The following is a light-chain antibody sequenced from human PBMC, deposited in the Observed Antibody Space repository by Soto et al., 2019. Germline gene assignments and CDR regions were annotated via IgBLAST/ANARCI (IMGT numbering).Light chain of an antibody. CDR3: GTWDSSGV. J-gene: IGLJ2*01. V-gene: IGLV1-51*01. Sequence: QAVVTQPPSVSAAPGQKVTISCSGSSSNIGNNYVSWYQQLPGTAPKLLIYDNNKRPSGIPDRFSGSKSGTSATLGITGLQTGDEADYYCGTWDSSGVFGGGTQLTVL. CDR1: SSNIGNNY. CDR2: DNN.